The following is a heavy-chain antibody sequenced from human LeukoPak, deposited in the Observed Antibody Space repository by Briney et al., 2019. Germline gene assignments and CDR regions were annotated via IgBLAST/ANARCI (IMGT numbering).Heavy chain of an antibody. CDR1: GGSISSSSYY. Sequence: SETLSLTCTVSGGSISSSSYYWGWTRQPPGKGLEWIASMYHSGNTYYNPSLQSRVTVSVDTSKNQFSLKLSSVTAADTAVYYCASGASLGGYYYGMDVWGQGTTVTVSS. CDR3: ASGASLGGYYYGMDV. D-gene: IGHD3-16*01. V-gene: IGHV4-39*01. J-gene: IGHJ6*02. CDR2: MYHSGNT.